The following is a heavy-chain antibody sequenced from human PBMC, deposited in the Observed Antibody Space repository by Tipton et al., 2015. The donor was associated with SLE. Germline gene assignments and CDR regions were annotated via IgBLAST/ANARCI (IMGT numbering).Heavy chain of an antibody. CDR1: GFTFSSSW. CDR3: ATGYDFQTGWFQH. D-gene: IGHD5-12*01. Sequence: SLRLSCAASGFTFSSSWMHWVRQAPGKGLVWVSRIVRDESTATYADSVKGRFTISRDNAKNTLYLQMNSLRAEDTAVYYCATGYDFQTGWFQHWGQGTLVTVSS. J-gene: IGHJ1*01. CDR2: IVRDESTA. V-gene: IGHV3-74*01.